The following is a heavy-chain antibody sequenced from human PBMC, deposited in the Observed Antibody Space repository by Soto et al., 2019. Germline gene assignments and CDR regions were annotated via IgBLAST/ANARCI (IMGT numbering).Heavy chain of an antibody. V-gene: IGHV1-18*04. J-gene: IGHJ4*02. Sequence: AATVKVSFKASGYPFSNHGITWLRQVPGQGLEWMGWISTFNGNTNYAQKFQGRVTMTTDTSTNTADMELRSLDSDDTAVYYCARLTGYSSGWFDFWGQGTLVTVSS. CDR1: GYPFSNHG. CDR3: ARLTGYSSGWFDF. D-gene: IGHD6-19*01. CDR2: ISTFNGNT.